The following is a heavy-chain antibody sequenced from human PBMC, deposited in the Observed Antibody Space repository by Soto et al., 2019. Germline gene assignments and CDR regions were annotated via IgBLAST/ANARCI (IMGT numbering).Heavy chain of an antibody. V-gene: IGHV3-33*01. J-gene: IGHJ4*02. D-gene: IGHD1-26*01. CDR1: GFTFSSYG. CDR2: IWYDGSNK. CDR3: ARDGPSGSYFDY. Sequence: QVQLVESGGGVVQPGRSLRLSCAASGFTFSSYGMHWVRQAPGKGLEWVAVIWYDGSNKYYADSVKGRFTISRDNSKNTLYLQMNSLRAEDTAVYYCARDGPSGSYFDYWGQGTLVTVSS.